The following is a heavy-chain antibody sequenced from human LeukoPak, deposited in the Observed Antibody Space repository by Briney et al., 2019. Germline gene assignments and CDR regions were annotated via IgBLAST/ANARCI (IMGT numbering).Heavy chain of an antibody. J-gene: IGHJ6*02. V-gene: IGHV3-7*01. Sequence: PGGSLRLSCAASGFTFSSYWMSWVRQAPGKGLEWVANIKQDGSEKYYVDSVKGRFTISRDNAKDSLYLQMNSLRAEDTAVYYCARALVISTVTTLLYYYYGMDVWGQGTTVTVSS. CDR3: ARALVISTVTTLLYYYYGMDV. CDR1: GFTFSSYW. D-gene: IGHD4-17*01. CDR2: IKQDGSEK.